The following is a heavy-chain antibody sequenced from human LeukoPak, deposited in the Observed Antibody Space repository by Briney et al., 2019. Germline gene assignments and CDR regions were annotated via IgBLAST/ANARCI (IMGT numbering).Heavy chain of an antibody. J-gene: IGHJ4*02. CDR3: AAGHSGYDSFDY. CDR2: INSDGSST. Sequence: PGGSLRLSCAASGFTFSSYWMHWVRQAPGKGLVWVSRINSDGSSTSYADSVKGRFTISRDNAKNTLYLQMNSLRAEDTAVYYCAAGHSGYDSFDYWGQGTLVTVSS. CDR1: GFTFSSYW. V-gene: IGHV3-74*01. D-gene: IGHD5-12*01.